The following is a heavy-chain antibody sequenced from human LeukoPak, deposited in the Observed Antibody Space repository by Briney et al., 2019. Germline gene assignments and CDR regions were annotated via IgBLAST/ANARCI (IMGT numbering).Heavy chain of an antibody. D-gene: IGHD2-15*01. CDR1: GRSISPNNW. V-gene: IGHV4-4*02. Sequence: SETLSLTCAVSGRSISPNNWWIWVRQPPGKGLEWIGDIYHSGSTDYNSSLKSRVTISVATSKNQFSLKLSSVDAADTAVYYCARVYCSDGSCYSFDYWGQGTLVTVSS. CDR3: ARVYCSDGSCYSFDY. CDR2: IYHSGST. J-gene: IGHJ4*02.